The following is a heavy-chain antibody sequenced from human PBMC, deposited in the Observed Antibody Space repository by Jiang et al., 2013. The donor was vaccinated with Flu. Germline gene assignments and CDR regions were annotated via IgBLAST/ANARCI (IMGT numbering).Heavy chain of an antibody. CDR2: IIPIFGTA. J-gene: IGHJ6*02. V-gene: IGHV1-69*01. CDR1: GGTFGSYA. Sequence: GAEVKKPGSSVKVSCKASGGTFGSYAISWVRQAPGQGLEWMGGIIPIFGTANYAQKFQGRVTITADESTSTAYMELSSLRSEDTAVYYCASRGSRDYYDSRFHYYGMDVWGQGTTVTVSS. D-gene: IGHD3-22*01. CDR3: ASRGSRDYYDSRFHYYGMDV.